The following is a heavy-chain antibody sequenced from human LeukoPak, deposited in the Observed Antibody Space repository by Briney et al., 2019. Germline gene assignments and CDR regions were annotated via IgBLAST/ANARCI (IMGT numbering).Heavy chain of an antibody. V-gene: IGHV3-11*04. Sequence: GGCRRLSCVASGFIFIDYYMCWIRPVPGRGRERVSYNSTSGGATYYAGFVKGRFTVSRDNAQNSLSLQMNSLRAEDTAVYYCQTTRAGDFDYWGQGTLVTVSS. CDR2: NSTSGGAT. J-gene: IGHJ4*02. CDR1: GFIFIDYY. CDR3: QTTRAGDFDY. D-gene: IGHD1/OR15-1a*01.